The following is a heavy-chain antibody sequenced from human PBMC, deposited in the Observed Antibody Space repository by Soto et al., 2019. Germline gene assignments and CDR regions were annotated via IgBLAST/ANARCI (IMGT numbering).Heavy chain of an antibody. Sequence: QVQLVESGGGVVQPGRSLRLSCAGSGFSFSRFAIHWVRQAPGKGLEWVAVITYDGSNQYYADSVKGRFTVSRDNSKSTVYLQMNSLRSEDTAVYYCARKGVAFDYWGQGALVTVSS. CDR1: GFSFSRFA. CDR2: ITYDGSNQ. J-gene: IGHJ4*02. D-gene: IGHD3-3*01. CDR3: ARKGVAFDY. V-gene: IGHV3-30-3*01.